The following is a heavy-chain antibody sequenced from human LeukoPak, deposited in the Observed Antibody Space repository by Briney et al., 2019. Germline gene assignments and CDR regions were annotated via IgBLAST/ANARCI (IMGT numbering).Heavy chain of an antibody. J-gene: IGHJ4*02. CDR3: AKRPLIGIYLDY. V-gene: IGHV3-23*01. D-gene: IGHD1-20*01. CDR2: ISGGGDTT. CDR1: GFTFAGYA. Sequence: GGSLSLSCAASGFTFAGYAMSWVRQAPGKGLEWVSAISGGGDTTSYADSVKGRFTISRDNSKNTLYLQMNSLRAEATAVYYCAKRPLIGIYLDYWGQGTLVTVSS.